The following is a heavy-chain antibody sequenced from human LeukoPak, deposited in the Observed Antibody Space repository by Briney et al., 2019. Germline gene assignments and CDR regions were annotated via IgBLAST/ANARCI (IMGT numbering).Heavy chain of an antibody. Sequence: GGSLRLSCAASGFTFSSYAMSWVRQAPGKGLEWVSLISGSGDSTYSADSVKGRFTISRDKSKNTLYLQMSGLRDEDTAVYYCVKGLPTYYYGSGDAFDIWGQGTMVTVSS. CDR2: ISGSGDST. CDR1: GFTFSSYA. V-gene: IGHV3-23*01. CDR3: VKGLPTYYYGSGDAFDI. D-gene: IGHD3-10*01. J-gene: IGHJ3*02.